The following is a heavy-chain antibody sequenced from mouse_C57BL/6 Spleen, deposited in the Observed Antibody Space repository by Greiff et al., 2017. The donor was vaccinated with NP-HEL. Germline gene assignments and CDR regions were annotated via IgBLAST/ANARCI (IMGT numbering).Heavy chain of an antibody. CDR2: IDPSDSYT. V-gene: IGHV1-69*01. J-gene: IGHJ4*01. Sequence: VQLQQPGAELVMPGASVKLSCKASGYTFTSYWMHWVKQRPGQGLEWIGEIDPSDSYTNYNQKFKGKSTLTVDKSSSTAYMQLSSLTSEDSAVYYCARSGVLLLRRGYAMDYWGQGTSVTVSS. D-gene: IGHD1-1*01. CDR1: GYTFTSYW. CDR3: ARSGVLLLRRGYAMDY.